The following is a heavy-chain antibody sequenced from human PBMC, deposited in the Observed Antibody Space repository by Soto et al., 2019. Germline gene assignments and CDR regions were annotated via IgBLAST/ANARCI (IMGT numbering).Heavy chain of an antibody. CDR3: ARDRRDCSSTSCQALYYYYGMDV. V-gene: IGHV1-2*04. Sequence: GASVKVSCKASGYTFTGYYMHWVRQAPGQGLEWMGWINPNSGGTNYAQKFQGWVTMTRDTSISTAYMELSRLRSDDTAVYYCARDRRDCSSTSCQALYYYYGMDVWGQGTTVTVSS. D-gene: IGHD2-2*01. CDR2: INPNSGGT. CDR1: GYTFTGYY. J-gene: IGHJ6*02.